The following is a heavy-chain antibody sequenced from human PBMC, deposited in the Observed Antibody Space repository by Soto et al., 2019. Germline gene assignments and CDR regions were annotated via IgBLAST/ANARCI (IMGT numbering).Heavy chain of an antibody. J-gene: IGHJ5*02. CDR2: IYYSGST. V-gene: IGHV4-59*01. CDR3: ARGVATIGP. CDR1: GDSISSYY. D-gene: IGHD5-12*01. Sequence: PSETLCLTCTVSGDSISSYYWTWIRQPPGKGLEWIGYIYYSGSTNYNPSLKSRVTISVDTSKNQFSLKLTSVTAADTAVYYCARGVATIGPWGQGTLVTVSS.